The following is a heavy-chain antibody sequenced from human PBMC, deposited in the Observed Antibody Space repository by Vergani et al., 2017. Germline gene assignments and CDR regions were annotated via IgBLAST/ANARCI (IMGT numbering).Heavy chain of an antibody. CDR2: ISSSSSYI. Sequence: EVQLVESGGGLVKPGGSLRLSCAASGFTFSSYSMNWVRQAPGKGLEWVSSISSSSSYIYYADSVKGRFTISRDNAKNSLYLQMNSLRAEDTAVYYCAKEGRTIFGVAPLYYYYYMDVWGKGTTVTVSS. J-gene: IGHJ6*03. CDR3: AKEGRTIFGVAPLYYYYYMDV. V-gene: IGHV3-21*01. CDR1: GFTFSSYS. D-gene: IGHD3-3*01.